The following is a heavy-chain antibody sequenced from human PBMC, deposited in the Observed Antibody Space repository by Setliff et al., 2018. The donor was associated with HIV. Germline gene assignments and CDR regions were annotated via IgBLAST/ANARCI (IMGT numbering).Heavy chain of an antibody. CDR1: GVSISKNRNW. Sequence: PSETLSLTCDVSGVSISKNRNWWSWVRQPPGKGLEWIGEIYFNLQTNYNPAFKSRVSMGLDNAKDQFSLRLTSVTAADTAIYYCTRDWWAYGLMGSWGQGMLVTAPQ. CDR3: TRDWWAYGLMGS. CDR2: IYFNLQT. D-gene: IGHD2-15*01. J-gene: IGHJ5*02. V-gene: IGHV4-4*02.